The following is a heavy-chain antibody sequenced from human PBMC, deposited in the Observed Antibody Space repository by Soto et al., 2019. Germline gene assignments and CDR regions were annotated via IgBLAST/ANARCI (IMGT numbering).Heavy chain of an antibody. Sequence: QLQLQESGPGLVKPSETLSLTCTVSGASIRSSSNYWGWIRQPPGKGLEWIGSMYYSGSTYYNPSRRRRLPTSDDTSKKQFALKLSSVTAADTAVYYCARSPGGWFGEVDSWGQGTLVTVSS. D-gene: IGHD3-10*01. CDR2: MYYSGST. J-gene: IGHJ4*02. CDR1: GASIRSSSNY. CDR3: ARSPGGWFGEVDS. V-gene: IGHV4-39*01.